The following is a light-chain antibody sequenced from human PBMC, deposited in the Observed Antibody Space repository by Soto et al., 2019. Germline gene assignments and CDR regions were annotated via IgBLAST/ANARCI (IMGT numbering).Light chain of an antibody. CDR2: KDS. CDR3: QAWDSSTAV. J-gene: IGLJ2*01. Sequence: SYELSQPPSVSVSPGQTASITCSGDKLGDKYASWYQQKSGQSPVLVIYKDSKRPSGIPERFSGSNSGNTATLTISGTQAMDEADYYCQAWDSSTAVFGGGTKVTVL. CDR1: KLGDKY. V-gene: IGLV3-1*01.